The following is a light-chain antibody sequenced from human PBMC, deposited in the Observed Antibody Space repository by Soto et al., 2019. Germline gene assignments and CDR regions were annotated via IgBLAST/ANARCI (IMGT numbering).Light chain of an antibody. CDR2: EVT. CDR1: SSDVGAYNY. Sequence: QSALTQPPSASGSPGQSVTISCTGTSSDVGAYNYVSWYQQYPGKAPKLMIYEVTKRPSGVPDRFSGSKSGKTASLTVSGLQPEDEADYHCTSYAASNIWVFGGRTKLTVL. J-gene: IGLJ3*02. CDR3: TSYAASNIWV. V-gene: IGLV2-8*01.